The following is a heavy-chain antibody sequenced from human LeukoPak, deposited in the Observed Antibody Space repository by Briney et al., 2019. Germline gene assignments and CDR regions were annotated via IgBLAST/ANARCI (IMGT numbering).Heavy chain of an antibody. Sequence: PSETLSLTCAVYGGSFSGYYWSWIRQPPGKGLEWIGEINHSGSTNYNPPLKSRVTISVDTSKNQFSLKLSSVTAADTAVYYCARGRRGWLIDYWGQGTLVTVSS. J-gene: IGHJ4*02. V-gene: IGHV4-34*01. CDR3: ARGRRGWLIDY. CDR1: GGSFSGYY. D-gene: IGHD6-19*01. CDR2: INHSGST.